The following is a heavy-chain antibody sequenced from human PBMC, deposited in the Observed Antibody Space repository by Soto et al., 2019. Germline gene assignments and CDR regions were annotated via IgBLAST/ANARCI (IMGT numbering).Heavy chain of an antibody. CDR2: ISGSGGST. CDR3: AKDGHGDYLFDY. J-gene: IGHJ4*02. D-gene: IGHD4-17*01. Sequence: PGGSLRLSCAASGFTFSSYAMSWVRQAPGKGLEWVAAISGSGGSTYYADSVKGRFTISRDNSKNTLYLQMNSLRAEDTAVYYCAKDGHGDYLFDYWGQGXLLTVYS. CDR1: GFTFSSYA. V-gene: IGHV3-23*01.